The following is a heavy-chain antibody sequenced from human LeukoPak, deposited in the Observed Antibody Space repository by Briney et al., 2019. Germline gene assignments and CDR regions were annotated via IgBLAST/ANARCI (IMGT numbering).Heavy chain of an antibody. V-gene: IGHV1-18*01. CDR2: ISAYNGNT. CDR1: GYTFTSYG. J-gene: IGHJ3*02. CDR3: ARGKNNWNDALGAFDI. Sequence: ASVKVSCKASGYTFTSYGISWLRQAPGQGLEWMGWISAYNGNTNYAQNLQVRVTMTTDTSTSTAYMELRSLRSDDTAVYYCARGKNNWNDALGAFDIWGQGTMVTVSS. D-gene: IGHD1-1*01.